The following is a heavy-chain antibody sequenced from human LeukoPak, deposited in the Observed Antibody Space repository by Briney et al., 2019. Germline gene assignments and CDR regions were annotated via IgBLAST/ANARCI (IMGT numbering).Heavy chain of an antibody. J-gene: IGHJ6*03. Sequence: GGSLRLSCAASAFTFSSYGMHWVRQAPGKGLEWVAFIRYDGSNKYYADSVKGRFTISRDNSKNTLYLQMNSLRAEDTAVYYCAKAGSGSWYYYYMDVWGKGTTVTISS. CDR2: IRYDGSNK. V-gene: IGHV3-30*02. CDR3: AKAGSGSWYYYYMDV. CDR1: AFTFSSYG. D-gene: IGHD3-10*01.